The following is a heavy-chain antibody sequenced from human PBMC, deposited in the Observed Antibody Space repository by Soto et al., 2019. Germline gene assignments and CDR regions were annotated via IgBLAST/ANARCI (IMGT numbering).Heavy chain of an antibody. D-gene: IGHD6-19*01. J-gene: IGHJ4*02. Sequence: QVPLQESGPGLVKPSQTLSLTCTVSGGSISSAGYYWNWIRQHPEKGLKWIGFIYYSGSTYSNPSLKNRVTIALDTCKNQFSLKLSSLTAADTAVFYCARLPVAANGGAIDYWGQGSLVSVSS. V-gene: IGHV4-31*03. CDR2: IYYSGST. CDR3: ARLPVAANGGAIDY. CDR1: GGSISSAGYY.